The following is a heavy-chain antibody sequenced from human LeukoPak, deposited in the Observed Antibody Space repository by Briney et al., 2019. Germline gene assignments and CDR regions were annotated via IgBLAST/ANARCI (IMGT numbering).Heavy chain of an antibody. Sequence: GGSLRLSCAASGFTFSNYWMTWVRQAPGKGLEWVADIKQDGSEKLYVKSVRGRFTISRDNAKMSLFLQMNSLRAEGTAVYYCARDNGVVHGVYYMDVWGKGTTVTVS. V-gene: IGHV3-7*01. J-gene: IGHJ6*03. D-gene: IGHD3-3*01. CDR2: IKQDGSEK. CDR1: GFTFSNYW. CDR3: ARDNGVVHGVYYMDV.